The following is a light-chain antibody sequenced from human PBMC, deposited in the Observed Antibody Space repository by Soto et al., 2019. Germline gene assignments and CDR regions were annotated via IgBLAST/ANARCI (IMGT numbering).Light chain of an antibody. CDR3: QQYDNILFT. V-gene: IGKV1-33*01. Sequence: DIQMTQSPSSLSASVGDRVTITCHASQDISNYLNWYQQKPGKAPKLLIYDASNLETGVRSRFSGSGSGTDVTFTNSRLQPEDIATYYCQQYDNILFTYGPGTKEDIK. CDR2: DAS. J-gene: IGKJ3*01. CDR1: QDISNY.